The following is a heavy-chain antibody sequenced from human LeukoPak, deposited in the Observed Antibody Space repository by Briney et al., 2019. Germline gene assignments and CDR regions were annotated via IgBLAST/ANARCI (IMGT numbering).Heavy chain of an antibody. CDR1: GYTFTSYY. D-gene: IGHD2-15*01. V-gene: IGHV1-46*01. J-gene: IGHJ4*02. Sequence: GTSVKVSCKASGYTFTSYYMHWVRQAPGQGLEWMGIINPSGGSTSYAQKFQGRVTMTRDTSTSTVYMELSSLRSEDTAVYYCARVSSSCSGGSCRYFDYWGQGTLVTVSS. CDR3: ARVSSSCSGGSCRYFDY. CDR2: INPSGGST.